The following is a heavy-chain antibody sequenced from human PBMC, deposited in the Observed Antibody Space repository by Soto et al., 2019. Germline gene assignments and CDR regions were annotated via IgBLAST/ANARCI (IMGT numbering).Heavy chain of an antibody. Sequence: QVQLQQSGPGLVEPSQTLSLTCAVSGGSISSEYFHWTWIRQSPGKGLEWIGYIHYTGSIMYNPSFKSRLTMAVDTTNGQFSLQLTSVTAADTAVYFCAREDDGGDRDYYGLDVWGQGTTVTVSS. CDR3: AREDDGGDRDYYGLDV. CDR1: GGSISSEYFH. V-gene: IGHV4-30-4*08. CDR2: IHYTGSI. J-gene: IGHJ6*02. D-gene: IGHD2-21*02.